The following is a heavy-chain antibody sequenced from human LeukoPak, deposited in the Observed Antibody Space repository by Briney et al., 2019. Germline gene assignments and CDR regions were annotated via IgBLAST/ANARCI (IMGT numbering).Heavy chain of an antibody. Sequence: SETLSLTCTVSGGSISSYYWSWIRQPAGKGLEWIGRIYTSGSTNYNPSLKSRVTMSVDTSKNQFSLKLSSVTAADTAVYYCARESKVVVAATRRLNYYYGMDVWGQGTTVTVSS. CDR1: GGSISSYY. CDR3: ARESKVVVAATRRLNYYYGMDV. D-gene: IGHD2-15*01. J-gene: IGHJ6*02. V-gene: IGHV4-4*07. CDR2: IYTSGST.